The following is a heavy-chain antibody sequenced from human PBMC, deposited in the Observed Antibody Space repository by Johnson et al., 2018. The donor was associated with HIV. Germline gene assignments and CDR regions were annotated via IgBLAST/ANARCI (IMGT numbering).Heavy chain of an antibody. D-gene: IGHD5-12*01. J-gene: IGHJ3*02. CDR1: GFTFSSYA. CDR2: ISYDGSNK. CDR3: ARDWAGEAVATKYAFDI. Sequence: QVQLVESGGGVVQPGRSLRLSCAASGFTFSSYAMHWVRQAPGKGLEWVAVISYDGSNKYYADSVKGRFTISRDNSKNTLYLQMNSLRAEDTAVYYCARDWAGEAVATKYAFDIWGQGTMVTVSS. V-gene: IGHV3-30*04.